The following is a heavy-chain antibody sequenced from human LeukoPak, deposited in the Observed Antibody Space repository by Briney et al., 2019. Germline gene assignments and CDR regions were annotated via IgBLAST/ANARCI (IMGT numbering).Heavy chain of an antibody. V-gene: IGHV4-31*03. J-gene: IGHJ4*02. CDR1: GGSISSGGYY. D-gene: IGHD3-9*01. Sequence: PSETLSLTCTVSGGSISSGGYYWSWIRQHPGKGLEWIGYIYYSGSTYYNPSLKSRVTMSVDTSKNQFSLKLSSVTAADTAVYYWARPPYDILTGYYILSPFDYWGQGTLVTVSS. CDR2: IYYSGST. CDR3: ARPPYDILTGYYILSPFDY.